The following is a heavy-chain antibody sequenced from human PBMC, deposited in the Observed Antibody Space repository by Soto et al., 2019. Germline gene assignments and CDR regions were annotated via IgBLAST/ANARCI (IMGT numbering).Heavy chain of an antibody. CDR2: MNPNSGNT. J-gene: IGHJ5*02. CDR1: GYTFTSYD. V-gene: IGHV1-8*01. Sequence: QVQLVQSGAEVKKPGASVKVSCKASGYTFTSYDINWVRQATGQGLEWMGWMNPNSGNTGYAQKFQGRVTMTRNTSIRTAYMEPSSLRSEDTTVYYCARGLEWSRALDPWGQGTLVTVSS. CDR3: ARGLEWSRALDP. D-gene: IGHD3-3*01.